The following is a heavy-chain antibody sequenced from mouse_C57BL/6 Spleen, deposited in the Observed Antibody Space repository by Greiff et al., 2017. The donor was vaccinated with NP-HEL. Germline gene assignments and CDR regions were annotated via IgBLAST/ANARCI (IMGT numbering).Heavy chain of an antibody. D-gene: IGHD2-1*01. CDR3: ARDGNYRYYYAMDY. V-gene: IGHV5-17*01. Sequence: EVKVVESGGGLVKPGGSLKLSCAASGFTFSDYGMHWVRQAPEKGLEWVAYISSGSSTIYYADTVKGRFTISRDNAKNTLFLQMTSLRSEDTAMYYCARDGNYRYYYAMDYWGQGTSVTVSS. J-gene: IGHJ4*01. CDR2: ISSGSSTI. CDR1: GFTFSDYG.